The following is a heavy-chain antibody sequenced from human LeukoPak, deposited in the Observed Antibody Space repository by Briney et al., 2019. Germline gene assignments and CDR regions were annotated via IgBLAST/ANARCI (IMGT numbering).Heavy chain of an antibody. Sequence: GGSLRLSCAASGFTYSTYAMSWVRLSTGKGLEWVSGISRSGGSTYYADSVKGRFTSSRDNSNNTLYVQMNSLRVEDTAVYYCAKSGGLSGSGRLAMDVWGQGTTVTVSS. J-gene: IGHJ6*02. CDR2: ISRSGGST. CDR3: AKSGGLSGSGRLAMDV. D-gene: IGHD3-10*01. CDR1: GFTYSTYA. V-gene: IGHV3-23*01.